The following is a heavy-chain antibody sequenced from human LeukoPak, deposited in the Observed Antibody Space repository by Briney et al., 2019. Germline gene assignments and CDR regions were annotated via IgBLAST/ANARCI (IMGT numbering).Heavy chain of an antibody. D-gene: IGHD5-12*01. CDR3: ATNCGYDPRWQY. V-gene: IGHV4-31*03. J-gene: IGHJ4*02. CDR1: GGSISSGGYY. CDR2: IYYSGST. Sequence: SQTLSLTCTVSGGSISSGGYYWSWIRQHPGKGLEWIGYIYYSGSTYYNPSLKSRVTISVDTSKNQFSLKLSSVPAADTAVYYCATNCGYDPRWQYWGEGTLVSVSS.